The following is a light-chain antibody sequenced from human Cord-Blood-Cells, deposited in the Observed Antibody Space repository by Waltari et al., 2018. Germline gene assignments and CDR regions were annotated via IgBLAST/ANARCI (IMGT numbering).Light chain of an antibody. CDR2: AAS. V-gene: IGKV1-39*01. CDR3: QQSYSTPWT. Sequence: DSQMSQSPSSLSASLVYRVTITCRASQSISSYLNLYQQKPGKAPKLLIYAASSLQTGVPSRFSGSGSGTDFTLTISSLQPEDFATYYCQQSYSTPWTFGQGTKVEIK. J-gene: IGKJ1*01. CDR1: QSISSY.